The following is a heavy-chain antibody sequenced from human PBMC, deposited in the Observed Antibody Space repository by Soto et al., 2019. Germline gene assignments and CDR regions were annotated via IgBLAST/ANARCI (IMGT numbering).Heavy chain of an antibody. CDR1: GGSISSYY. J-gene: IGHJ5*02. CDR2: IYYSGST. V-gene: IGHV4-59*01. D-gene: IGHD6-25*01. CDR3: ARTRRHGYIERRWFDP. Sequence: SETLSLTCTVSGGSISSYYWSWIRQPPGKGLEWIGYIYYSGSTNYNPSLKSRVTISVDTSKNQFSLKLSSVTAADTAVYYCARTRRHGYIERRWFDPWGEVTFVT.